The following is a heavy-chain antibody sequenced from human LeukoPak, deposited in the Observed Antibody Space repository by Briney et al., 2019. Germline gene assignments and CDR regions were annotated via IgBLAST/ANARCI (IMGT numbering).Heavy chain of an antibody. D-gene: IGHD3-10*01. J-gene: IGHJ4*01. Sequence: GGSLRLSCVASGLTFGNYGMNWVRQAPGEGLEWDSSIGGGGYTTYYADSVRGPFTISRDNSKHSIYLQMSSLRAEDTAIYYCAEVESSYCRIWGQGALVTVSS. CDR2: IGGGGYTT. V-gene: IGHV3-23*01. CDR3: AEVESSYCRI. CDR1: GLTFGNYG.